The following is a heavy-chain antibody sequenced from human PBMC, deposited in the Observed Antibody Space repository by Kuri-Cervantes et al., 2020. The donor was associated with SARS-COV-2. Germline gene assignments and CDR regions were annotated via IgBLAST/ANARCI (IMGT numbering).Heavy chain of an antibody. CDR3: ARTYSSGRTVWYFDL. CDR2: INHSGST. Sequence: GSLRLSCAVHGGSFSGYYWSWIRQPPGKGLEWIGEINHSGSTNYNPSLKSRVTISVDTSKNQFSLKLSSVTAADTAVYYCARTYSSGRTVWYFDLWGRGTLVTVSS. J-gene: IGHJ2*01. CDR1: GGSFSGYY. D-gene: IGHD6-19*01. V-gene: IGHV4-34*01.